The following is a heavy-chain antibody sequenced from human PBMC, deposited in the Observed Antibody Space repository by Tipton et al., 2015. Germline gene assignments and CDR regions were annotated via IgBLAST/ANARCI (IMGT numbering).Heavy chain of an antibody. Sequence: TLSLTCDVSGYSISSGYYWGWIRQPPGKGLEWIGELYHSGSTNYNPSLKSRVTISVDKSKNHFSLKLSSVTAADTAVYYCACQDYDSLTRDYQTVDYWGQGTLVTVSS. V-gene: IGHV4-38-2*01. CDR1: GYSISSGYY. CDR3: ACQDYDSLTRDYQTVDY. D-gene: IGHD3-9*01. J-gene: IGHJ4*02. CDR2: LYHSGST.